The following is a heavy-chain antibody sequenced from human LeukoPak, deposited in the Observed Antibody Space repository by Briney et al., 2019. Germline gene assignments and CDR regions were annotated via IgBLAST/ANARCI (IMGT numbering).Heavy chain of an antibody. CDR2: IRYDGSNK. D-gene: IGHD2-2*01. V-gene: IGHV3-30*02. CDR1: GFTFADYA. CDR3: AKVRPYSASFYYYYMDV. J-gene: IGHJ6*03. Sequence: GGSLRLSCTTSGFTFADYAMSWFRQAPGKGLEWVAFIRYDGSNKYYADSVKGRFTISRDNSKNTLYLQMNSLRAEDTAVYYCAKVRPYSASFYYYYMDVWGKGTTVTISS.